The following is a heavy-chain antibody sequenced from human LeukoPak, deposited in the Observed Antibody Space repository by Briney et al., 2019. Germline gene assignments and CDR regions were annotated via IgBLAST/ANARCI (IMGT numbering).Heavy chain of an antibody. V-gene: IGHV3-23*01. CDR2: ISGGGGDT. J-gene: IGHJ5*02. D-gene: IGHD2-2*02. CDR1: GFTFSSYA. Sequence: GGSLRLSCIASGFTFSSYAMTWVRQAPGKGLEWVSAISGGGGDTYYADSVKARFTISRDNSKNTLYLQINSLRGEDTALYHCAKGCSSISCYTSQSWGEGTLVTVSS. CDR3: AKGCSSISCYTSQS.